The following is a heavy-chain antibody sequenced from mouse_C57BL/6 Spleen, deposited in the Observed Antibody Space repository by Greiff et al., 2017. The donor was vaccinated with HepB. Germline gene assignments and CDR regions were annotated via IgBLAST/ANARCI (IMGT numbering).Heavy chain of an antibody. CDR1: GFNIKDYY. CDR2: IDPEDGDT. J-gene: IGHJ4*01. CDR3: TSYYGNPYAMDY. V-gene: IGHV14-1*01. Sequence: EVKLMESGAELVRPGASVKLSCTASGFNIKDYYMHWVKQRPEQGLEWIGRIDPEDGDTEYAPKFQGKATMTADTSSNTAYLQLSSLTSEDTAVYYCTSYYGNPYAMDYWGQGTSVTVSS. D-gene: IGHD2-1*01.